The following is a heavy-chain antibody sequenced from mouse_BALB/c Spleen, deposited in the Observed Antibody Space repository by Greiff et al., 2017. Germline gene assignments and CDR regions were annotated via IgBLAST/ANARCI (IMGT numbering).Heavy chain of an antibody. CDR2: ISYSGST. V-gene: IGHV3-8*02. D-gene: IGHD1-1*01. J-gene: IGHJ4*01. Sequence: VQLQQSGPSLVKPSQTLSLTCSVTGDSITSGYWNWIRKFPGNKLEYMGYISYSGSTYYNPSLKSRISITRDTSKNQYYLQLNSVTTEDTATYYCAFYYYGSSYAMDYWGQGTSVTVSS. CDR1: GDSITSGY. CDR3: AFYYYGSSYAMDY.